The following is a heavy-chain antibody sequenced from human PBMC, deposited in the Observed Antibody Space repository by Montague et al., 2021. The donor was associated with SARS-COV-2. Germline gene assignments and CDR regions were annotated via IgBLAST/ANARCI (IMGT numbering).Heavy chain of an antibody. V-gene: IGHV4-59*01. CDR3: ARGGGSVTYYNGPLGY. CDR1: FGSISTYY. CDR2: IFYNGST. J-gene: IGHJ4*02. Sequence: SETLSLTCTVSFGSISTYYWSWIRQPPGKGLEWIGFIFYNGSTKYNPSLKRRVSISLDTSKNQFSLKLSSVAAADTAVYYCARGGGSVTYYNGPLGYWGQGTLVTVSS. D-gene: IGHD3-10*01.